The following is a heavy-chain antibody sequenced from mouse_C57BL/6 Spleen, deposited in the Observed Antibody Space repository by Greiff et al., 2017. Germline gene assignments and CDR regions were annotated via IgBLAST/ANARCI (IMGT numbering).Heavy chain of an antibody. J-gene: IGHJ2*01. D-gene: IGHD1-1*01. CDR3: ARHQGTTVVFDY. Sequence: EVKLMESGGGLVKPGGSLKLSCAASGFTFSSYTMSWVRQTPEKRLEWVATISGGGGNTYYPDSVKGRFTISRDNAKNTLYLQMSSLRSEDTALYYCARHQGTTVVFDYWGQGTTLTVSS. CDR2: ISGGGGNT. V-gene: IGHV5-9*01. CDR1: GFTFSSYT.